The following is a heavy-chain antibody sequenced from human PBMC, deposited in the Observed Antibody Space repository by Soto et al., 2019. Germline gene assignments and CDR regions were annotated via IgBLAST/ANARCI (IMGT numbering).Heavy chain of an antibody. J-gene: IGHJ4*02. D-gene: IGHD3-10*01. CDR2: ILFDGSDM. V-gene: IGHV3-30-3*01. CDR3: ARGGLEIPWIRENY. Sequence: GGSLRLSCAASGFTFRSYTMHWVRQAPGKGLEWVALILFDGSDMYYADSVKGRFTISRDNSKNTLYLQMNSLSTEDTAVYYCARGGLEIPWIRENYWGQGTQVTVSS. CDR1: GFTFRSYT.